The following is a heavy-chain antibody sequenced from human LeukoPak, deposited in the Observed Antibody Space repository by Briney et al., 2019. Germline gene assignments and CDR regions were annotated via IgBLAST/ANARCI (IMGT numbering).Heavy chain of an antibody. J-gene: IGHJ6*03. CDR3: ARSEIHCSSTSCHYYYYYYMDV. Sequence: GASVKVSCKASGYTFTSYDINWVRQAPGQGLEWMGWISAYNGNTNYAQKLQGRVTMTTDTSTSTAYMELRSLRSDDTAVYYCARSEIHCSSTSCHYYYYYYMDVWGKGTTVTVSS. CDR1: GYTFTSYD. D-gene: IGHD2-2*01. V-gene: IGHV1-18*01. CDR2: ISAYNGNT.